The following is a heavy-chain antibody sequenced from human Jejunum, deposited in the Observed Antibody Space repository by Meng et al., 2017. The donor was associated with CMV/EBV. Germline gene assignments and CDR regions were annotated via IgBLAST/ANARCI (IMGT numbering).Heavy chain of an antibody. Sequence: SGLPCSSYVLHWVRQAPGKGLEWVAVISYDGSIKYQADTVKGRFTISRDNSKNTLYLQMNSLRTEDTAVYYCARDPDKKWLYLDYWGQGTLVTVSS. CDR3: ARDPDKKWLYLDY. CDR2: ISYDGSIK. J-gene: IGHJ4*02. V-gene: IGHV3-30-3*01. CDR1: GLPCSSYV. D-gene: IGHD3-22*01.